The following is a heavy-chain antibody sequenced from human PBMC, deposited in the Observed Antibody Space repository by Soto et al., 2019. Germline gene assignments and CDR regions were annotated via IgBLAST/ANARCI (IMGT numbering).Heavy chain of an antibody. V-gene: IGHV4-34*01. J-gene: IGHJ4*02. CDR2: INHSGST. CDR3: ARGSRVYGDYACDY. Sequence: PSETLSLTCAVYGGSFSGYYWSWIRQPPGKGLEWIGEINHSGSTNYNPSLKSRVTISIDTSKNQFSLKLSSVTAADTAVYYCARGSRVYGDYACDYWGQGTLVTVSS. CDR1: GGSFSGYY. D-gene: IGHD4-17*01.